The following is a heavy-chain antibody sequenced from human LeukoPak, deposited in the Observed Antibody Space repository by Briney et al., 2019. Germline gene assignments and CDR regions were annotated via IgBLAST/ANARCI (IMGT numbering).Heavy chain of an antibody. Sequence: SETLSLTCTVSGGSISSSSYYWGWIRQPPGKGLEWIGSIYYSGSTYYNPSLKSRVTISVDTSKNQFSLKLSSVTAADTAVYYCARDPYSSSWVDYFDYWGQGTLVTVSS. CDR3: ARDPYSSSWVDYFDY. D-gene: IGHD6-13*01. CDR2: IYYSGST. J-gene: IGHJ4*02. V-gene: IGHV4-39*07. CDR1: GGSISSSSYY.